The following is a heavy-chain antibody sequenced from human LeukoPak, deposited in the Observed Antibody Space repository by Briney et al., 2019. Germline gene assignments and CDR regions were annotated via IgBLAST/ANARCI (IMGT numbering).Heavy chain of an antibody. CDR3: ARLQWPHRINWFDP. D-gene: IGHD5-24*01. CDR2: INHSGST. Sequence: SETLSLTCAVYGGSFSGYYWSWIRQPPRKGREWCGEINHSGSTTYKPCLKSQVSISIDTSKNQFSLKLRSVTAADTAVYYCARLQWPHRINWFDPWGQGTLVTVSS. J-gene: IGHJ5*02. V-gene: IGHV4-34*01. CDR1: GGSFSGYY.